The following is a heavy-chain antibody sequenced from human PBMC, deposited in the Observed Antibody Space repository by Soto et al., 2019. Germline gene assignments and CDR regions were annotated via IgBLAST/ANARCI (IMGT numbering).Heavy chain of an antibody. V-gene: IGHV3-74*01. D-gene: IGHD3-10*01. CDR2: LNSDGSST. Sequence: EVQLVESGGGLVQPGGSLRLSCAASGFTFSSHWMHWVRQAPGKGLVWVSRLNSDGSSTNYADSVKGRFTISRDNAKNRLYLQMNSLRAEDTATYYCTRGLWYGSDLRGYWGQGTLVTVSS. CDR3: TRGLWYGSDLRGY. J-gene: IGHJ4*02. CDR1: GFTFSSHW.